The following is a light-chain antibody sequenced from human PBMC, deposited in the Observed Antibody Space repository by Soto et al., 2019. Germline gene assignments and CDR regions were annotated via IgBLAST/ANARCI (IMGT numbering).Light chain of an antibody. CDR1: QTINSK. CDR2: DAN. Sequence: DIQMTQSPSTLSASVGDRVTITCRASQTINSKLAWYQKKQGQAPKFLTFDANNLKSGVPSRFSGSGSGTEFTISIGNLQPDDFATYYCPQYETYFRYTFGQGTKLDIK. V-gene: IGKV1-5*01. CDR3: PQYETYFRYT. J-gene: IGKJ2*01.